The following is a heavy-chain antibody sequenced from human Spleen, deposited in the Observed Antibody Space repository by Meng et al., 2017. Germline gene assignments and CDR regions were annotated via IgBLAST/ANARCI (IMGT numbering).Heavy chain of an antibody. Sequence: GGSLRLSCAASGFTVSSNYMSWVRQAPGKGLEWVSSISSSSSYIYYADSVKGRFTISRDNAKNSLYLQMNSLRAEDTAVYYCARGKDDYWGQGTLVTVSS. CDR2: ISSSSSYI. V-gene: IGHV3-21*01. CDR1: GFTVSSNY. CDR3: ARGKDDY. J-gene: IGHJ4*02.